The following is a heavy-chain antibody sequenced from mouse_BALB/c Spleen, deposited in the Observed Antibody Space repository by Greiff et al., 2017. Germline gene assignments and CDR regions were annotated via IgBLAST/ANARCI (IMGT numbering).Heavy chain of an antibody. CDR3: ACSTMVRRYFNY. D-gene: IGHD2-2*01. CDR2: ISSGGST. Sequence: EVKLVESGGGLVKPGGSLKLSCAASGFTFSSYAMSWVRQTPEKRLEWVASISSGGSTYYPDSVKGRFTISRDNARNNLYLQMSSLRSEDTAMYYCACSTMVRRYFNYWGQGTTLTVSS. CDR1: GFTFSSYA. V-gene: IGHV5-6-5*01. J-gene: IGHJ2*01.